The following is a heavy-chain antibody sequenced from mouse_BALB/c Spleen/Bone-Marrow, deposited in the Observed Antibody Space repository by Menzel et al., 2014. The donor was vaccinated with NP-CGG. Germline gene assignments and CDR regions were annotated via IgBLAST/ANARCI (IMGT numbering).Heavy chain of an antibody. CDR2: ISSGSSTI. J-gene: IGHJ2*01. V-gene: IGHV5-17*02. Sequence: EVQLVESGGGLVQPGGSRKLSCAASGFTFSSFGMHWVRQAPEKGLEWVAYISSGSSTIYYADTVKGRFTISRDNPKNTLFLQMTSLRSEYTAMYYCARDVPLYYGGYFDFWGQGTTLTVSS. CDR3: ARDVPLYYGGYFDF. CDR1: GFTFSSFG. D-gene: IGHD1-2*01.